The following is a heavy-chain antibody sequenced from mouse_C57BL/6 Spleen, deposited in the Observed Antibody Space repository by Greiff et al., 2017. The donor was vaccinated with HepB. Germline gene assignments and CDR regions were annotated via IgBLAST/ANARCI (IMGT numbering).Heavy chain of an antibody. CDR1: GYSITSGYY. D-gene: IGHD2-2*01. CDR3: AREPPTMVTTRAY. CDR2: ISYDGSN. Sequence: DVQLQESGPGLVKPSQSLSLTCSVTGYSITSGYYWNWIRQFPGNKLEWMGYISYDGSNNYNPSLKNRISITRDTSKNQFFLKLNSVTTEDTATYYCAREPPTMVTTRAYWGQGTLVTVSA. J-gene: IGHJ3*01. V-gene: IGHV3-6*01.